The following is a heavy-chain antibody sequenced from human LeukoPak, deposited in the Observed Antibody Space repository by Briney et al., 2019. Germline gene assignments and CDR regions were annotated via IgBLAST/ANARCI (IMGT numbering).Heavy chain of an antibody. V-gene: IGHV3-33*01. CDR1: GFTFSSYG. J-gene: IGHJ3*02. CDR2: IWYDGSNK. Sequence: PGGSLRLSCAASGFTFSSYGMHWVRQAPGKGLEWVAVIWYDGSNKYYADSVKGRFTISRDNSKNTLYLQMNSLRAEDTAVYYCARDGSSSPYAFDIWGQGTMVTVSS. CDR3: ARDGSSSPYAFDI. D-gene: IGHD6-6*01.